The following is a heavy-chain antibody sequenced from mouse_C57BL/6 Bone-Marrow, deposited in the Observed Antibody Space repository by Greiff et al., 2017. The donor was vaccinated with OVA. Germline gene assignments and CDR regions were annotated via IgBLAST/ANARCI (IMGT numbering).Heavy chain of an antibody. J-gene: IGHJ1*03. V-gene: IGHV14-4*01. CDR2: IDPENGDT. D-gene: IGHD1-1*01. CDR1: GFNVKDDY. CDR3: TTGTTVV. Sequence: VQLQQSGAELVRPGASVKLSCTASGFNVKDDYMHWVKQRPEQGLEWIGWIDPENGDTEYASKFQGKATITADTSSNTAYLQLSSLTSEDTAVYYCTTGTTVVWGTGTTVTVSS.